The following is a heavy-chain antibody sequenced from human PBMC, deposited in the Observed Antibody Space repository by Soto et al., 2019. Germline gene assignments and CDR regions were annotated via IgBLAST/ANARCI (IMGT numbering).Heavy chain of an antibody. J-gene: IGHJ6*02. V-gene: IGHV3-30*03. CDR2: ISYDGSNK. CDR3: AREAEDTGLGMDV. D-gene: IGHD6-19*01. Sequence: GGSLRLSCAASGFTFSSYGMHWVRQAPGKGLEWVAVISYDGSNKYYADSVKGRFTISRDNSKNTLYLQMNRLRAEDTAVYYCAREAEDTGLGMDVWGRGTTVTVSS. CDR1: GFTFSSYG.